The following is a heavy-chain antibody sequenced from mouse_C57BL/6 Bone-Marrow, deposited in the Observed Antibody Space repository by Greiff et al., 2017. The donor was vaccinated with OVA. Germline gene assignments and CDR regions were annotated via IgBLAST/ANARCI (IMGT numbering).Heavy chain of an antibody. V-gene: IGHV1-81*01. J-gene: IGHJ1*03. CDR2: IYPRSGNT. CDR1: GYTFTSYG. CDR3: ARRYFDV. Sequence: QVQLQQSGAELARPGASVKLSCKASGYTFTSYGISWVKQRTGQGLEWIGEIYPRSGNTYYNVKFKGKATLTADKSSSTAYMELRSLTSEDSAVYFCARRYFDVWGTGTTVTVSS.